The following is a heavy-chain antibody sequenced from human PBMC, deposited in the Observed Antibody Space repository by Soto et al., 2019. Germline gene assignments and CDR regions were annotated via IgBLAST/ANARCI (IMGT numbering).Heavy chain of an antibody. CDR2: IYHSGST. CDR3: ARRREIAVAGVAFDI. J-gene: IGHJ3*02. Sequence: SETLSLTCAVSSGSISSSNWWSWVRQPPGKGLEWIGEIYHSGSTYYNPSLKSRVTISVDTSKNQFSLKLSSVTAADTAVYYCARRREIAVAGVAFDIWGQGTMVTV. V-gene: IGHV4-4*02. D-gene: IGHD6-19*01. CDR1: SGSISSSNW.